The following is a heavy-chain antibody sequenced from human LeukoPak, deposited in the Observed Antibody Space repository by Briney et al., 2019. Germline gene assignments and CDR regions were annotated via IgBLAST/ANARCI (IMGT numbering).Heavy chain of an antibody. V-gene: IGHV3-30*18. CDR3: AKGFSCGPDY. CDR1: GFTFSSYG. CDR2: ISYDGSNK. Sequence: GGSLRLSCAASGFTFSSYGMHWGRQAPGKGLEWVAIISYDGSNKYYADSVKGRFTISRDSSKNTLYLQMNSLRAEDTAVYYCAKGFSCGPDYWGQGTLVTVSS. J-gene: IGHJ4*02. D-gene: IGHD5-18*01.